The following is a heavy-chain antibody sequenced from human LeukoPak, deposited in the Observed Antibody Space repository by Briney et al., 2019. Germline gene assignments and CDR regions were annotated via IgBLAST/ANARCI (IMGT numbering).Heavy chain of an antibody. CDR2: IYYSGST. J-gene: IGHJ4*02. Sequence: SETLSLTCTVSGGSISSSSYYWGWIRQPPGKGLEWIGSIYYSGSTYYNPSLKSRVTISVDTSKNQFSLKLSSVTAADTAVYYCARHLFVSGLFPDCWGQGNLVTVSS. CDR1: GGSISSSSYY. D-gene: IGHD2-21*01. CDR3: ARHLFVSGLFPDC. V-gene: IGHV4-39*01.